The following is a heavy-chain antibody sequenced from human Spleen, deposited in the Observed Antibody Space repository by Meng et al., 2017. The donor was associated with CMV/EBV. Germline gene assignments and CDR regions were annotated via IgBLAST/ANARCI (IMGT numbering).Heavy chain of an antibody. CDR2: IIPLFGPG. V-gene: IGHV1-69*05. Sequence: KASGGPFRNNAISWVRQAPGQGLEWMGGIIPLFGPGKYAQKFQGRVTITTDESTNTVYMELSSLRSEDTAVYYCARARYDFWSGYSLYWGQGTLVTVSS. J-gene: IGHJ4*02. CDR3: ARARYDFWSGYSLY. D-gene: IGHD3-3*01. CDR1: GGPFRNNA.